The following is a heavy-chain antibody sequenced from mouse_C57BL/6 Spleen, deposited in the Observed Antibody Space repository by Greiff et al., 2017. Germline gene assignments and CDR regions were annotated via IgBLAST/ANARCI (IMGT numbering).Heavy chain of an antibody. CDR1: GYSFTRYY. V-gene: IGHV1-66*01. J-gene: IGHJ4*01. CDR3: ARSELGRAMDY. D-gene: IGHD4-1*01. Sequence: QVQLQQSGPELVKPGASVKISCKASGYSFTRYYIHWVKQRPGQGLEWIGWIYPGSGNTKYNEKFKGKATLTADTSSSTAYMQLSSLTSEDSAVYYCARSELGRAMDYWGQGTSVTVSS. CDR2: IYPGSGNT.